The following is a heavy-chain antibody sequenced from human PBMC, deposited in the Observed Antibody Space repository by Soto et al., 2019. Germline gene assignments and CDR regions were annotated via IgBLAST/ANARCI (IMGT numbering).Heavy chain of an antibody. CDR2: VSYSGSP. CDR1: GASISSYF. V-gene: IGHV4-59*01. Sequence: PSETLSLTCTVSGASISSYFWSWIRQPPGKGLEWVAYVSYSGSPHYNPSLQSRVTVSVDTSKSQFSLEVTSLTAADTAVYYCARGGTVQLWAFDYWGQGSPVTVSS. D-gene: IGHD5-18*01. CDR3: ARGGTVQLWAFDY. J-gene: IGHJ4*02.